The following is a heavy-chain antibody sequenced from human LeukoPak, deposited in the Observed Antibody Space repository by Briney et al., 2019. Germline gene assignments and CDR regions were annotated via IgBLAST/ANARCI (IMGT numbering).Heavy chain of an antibody. CDR1: GFTFSSYS. V-gene: IGHV3-21*01. CDR2: ISTSSSYI. CDR3: ARGASVVAGNDNAFDI. D-gene: IGHD6-19*01. J-gene: IGHJ3*02. Sequence: GGSLRLSCAASGFTFSSYSVNWVRQAPGKGLEWVSSISTSSSYIYYADSVKGRFTISRDNAKKSLYLQMNSLRADDTAVYYCARGASVVAGNDNAFDIWGQGTMVTVSS.